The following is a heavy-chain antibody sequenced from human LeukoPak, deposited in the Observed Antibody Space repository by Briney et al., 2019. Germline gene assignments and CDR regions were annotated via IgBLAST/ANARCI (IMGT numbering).Heavy chain of an antibody. D-gene: IGHD3-10*01. J-gene: IGHJ4*02. CDR2: ISSSSSYI. Sequence: GGSLRLSCAASGFTFSSYSMNWVRQAPGKGLEWVSSISSSSSYIYYADSVKGRFTISRDNAKNSLYLQMNSLRAEDTALYHCARGPPYYYGSGSYATSLPFDYWGQGTLVTVSS. V-gene: IGHV3-21*04. CDR3: ARGPPYYYGSGSYATSLPFDY. CDR1: GFTFSSYS.